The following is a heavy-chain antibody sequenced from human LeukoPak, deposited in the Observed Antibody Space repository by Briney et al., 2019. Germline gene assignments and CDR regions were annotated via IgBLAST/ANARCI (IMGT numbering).Heavy chain of an antibody. CDR3: ASGSPAGDY. D-gene: IGHD1-26*01. CDR2: ISSSSSYI. Sequence: PGGSLRLSCAASGFTFSSYSVNWVRQAPGKGLEWVSSISSSSSYIYYADSVKGRFTISRDNAKNSLYLEMTSLRAEDTALYYCASGSPAGDYWGQGALVTVSS. V-gene: IGHV3-21*01. J-gene: IGHJ4*02. CDR1: GFTFSSYS.